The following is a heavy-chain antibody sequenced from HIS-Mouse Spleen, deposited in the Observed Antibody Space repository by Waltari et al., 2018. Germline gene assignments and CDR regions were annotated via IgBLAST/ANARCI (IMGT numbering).Heavy chain of an antibody. CDR2: INNSGRT. CDR3: ARVRTGDPSYWYFDL. CDR1: GGSFSGYY. J-gene: IGHJ2*01. V-gene: IGHV4-34*01. Sequence: QVQLQQWGAGLLKPSETLSLTCAVYGGSFSGYYWSWIRQPPGKGLEWIGEINNSGRTTYNPSLNSRVTISVDTSKNQFSLKLRSVTAADTAVYYCARVRTGDPSYWYFDLWGRGTLVTVSS. D-gene: IGHD7-27*01.